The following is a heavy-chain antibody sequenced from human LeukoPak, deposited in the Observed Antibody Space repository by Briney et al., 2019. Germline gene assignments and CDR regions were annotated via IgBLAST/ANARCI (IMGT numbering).Heavy chain of an antibody. V-gene: IGHV3-7*01. Sequence: GGSLRLSCAASGFTFSDYWMSWVRQAPGKGLGWVGNIKGDGSEKYYVESVKGRFTISRDNAKNSLYLQMNSLRAEDTAVYYCARKNGLDYWGQGTLVTVSS. CDR2: IKGDGSEK. CDR3: ARKNGLDY. CDR1: GFTFSDYW. J-gene: IGHJ4*02. D-gene: IGHD2-8*01.